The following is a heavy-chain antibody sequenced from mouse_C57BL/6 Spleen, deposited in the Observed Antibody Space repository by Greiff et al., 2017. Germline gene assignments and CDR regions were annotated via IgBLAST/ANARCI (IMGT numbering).Heavy chain of an antibody. CDR1: GYTFTGYW. D-gene: IGHD1-1*01. V-gene: IGHV1-9*01. Sequence: QVQLKESGAELMKPGASVKLSCKATGYTFTGYWIEWVKQRPGHGLEWIGESLPGSGSTNYNEKFKGKATFTAVTSSNTAYMQRSSLTTEDSAIYYCALREFAYWGQGTLVTVSA. J-gene: IGHJ3*01. CDR3: ALREFAY. CDR2: SLPGSGST.